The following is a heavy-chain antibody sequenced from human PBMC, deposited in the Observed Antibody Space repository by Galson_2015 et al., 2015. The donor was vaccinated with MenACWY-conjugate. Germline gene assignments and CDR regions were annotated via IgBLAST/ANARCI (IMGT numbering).Heavy chain of an antibody. CDR3: ARDGDSAPLDY. V-gene: IGHV3-66*01. D-gene: IGHD2-21*01. CDR1: GFTVSSNY. J-gene: IGHJ4*02. CDR2: IYSGGST. Sequence: SLRLSCAASGFTVSSNYMSWVRPAPGKGLEWVSVIYSGGSTYYADSVKGRFTISRDNSKNTLYLQMNSLRAEDTAVYYCARDGDSAPLDYWGQGTLVTVSS.